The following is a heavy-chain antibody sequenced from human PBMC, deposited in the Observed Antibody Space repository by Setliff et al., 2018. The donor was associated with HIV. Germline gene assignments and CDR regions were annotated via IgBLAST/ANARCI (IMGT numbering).Heavy chain of an antibody. CDR3: ARRTYPGSYTPYFDY. CDR2: IYHSGRT. J-gene: IGHJ4*02. CDR1: DYSISSGYF. V-gene: IGHV4-38-2*02. Sequence: PSETLSLTCTVSDYSISSGYFWGWIRQPPGKGLEWIGTIYHSGRTDYNPSLETRATISVDTSKNQFSLRLTSVTAADKAVYYCARRTYPGSYTPYFDYWGQGTLVTVSS. D-gene: IGHD1-1*01.